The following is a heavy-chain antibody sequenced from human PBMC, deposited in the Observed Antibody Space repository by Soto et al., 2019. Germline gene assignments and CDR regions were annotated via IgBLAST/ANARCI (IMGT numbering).Heavy chain of an antibody. Sequence: GGSLRLSCAASGFTFSSYGMHWVRQAPGKGLEWVAVISYDGSNKYYADSVKGRFTISRDNSKNTLYLQMNSLRAEDTAVYYCAKDGAPANLPAAMRHYYGMDVWGQGTTVTVSS. CDR2: ISYDGSNK. J-gene: IGHJ6*02. D-gene: IGHD2-2*01. CDR3: AKDGAPANLPAAMRHYYGMDV. V-gene: IGHV3-30*18. CDR1: GFTFSSYG.